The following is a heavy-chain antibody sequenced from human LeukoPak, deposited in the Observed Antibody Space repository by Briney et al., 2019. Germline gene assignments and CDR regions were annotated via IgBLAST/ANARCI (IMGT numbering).Heavy chain of an antibody. V-gene: IGHV4-38-2*02. Sequence: SETLSLTCTVSGYSISSGYYWGWIRQPPGKGLEWIGSIYHSGRTFYNPSLKSRVTISVDTSKNQFSLKLTSVTAADTAVYYCARLCLPATRLDYWGQGTLVTVSS. CDR2: IYHSGRT. D-gene: IGHD5-24*01. J-gene: IGHJ4*02. CDR1: GYSISSGYY. CDR3: ARLCLPATRLDY.